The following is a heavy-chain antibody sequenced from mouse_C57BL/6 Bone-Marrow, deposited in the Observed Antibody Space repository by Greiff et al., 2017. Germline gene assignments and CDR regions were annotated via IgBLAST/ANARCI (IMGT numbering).Heavy chain of an antibody. V-gene: IGHV5-4*01. Sequence: DVHLVESGGGLVKPGGSLKLSCAASGFTFSSYAMSWVRQTPEKRLEWVATISDGGSYTYYPDNVKGRFTISRDNAKNNLYLQMSHLKSEDTAMYYCARYVPYYGSSYWYFDVWGTGTTVTVSS. D-gene: IGHD1-1*01. CDR1: GFTFSSYA. CDR2: ISDGGSYT. CDR3: ARYVPYYGSSYWYFDV. J-gene: IGHJ1*03.